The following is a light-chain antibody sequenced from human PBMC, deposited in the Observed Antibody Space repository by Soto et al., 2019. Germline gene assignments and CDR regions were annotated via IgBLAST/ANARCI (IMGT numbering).Light chain of an antibody. Sequence: QSVLTQPASVSGSPGQSITISCTGTSSDVGGYNYVSWYQQHPGEAPKLMIYDVSNWPSGVSNRFSGSKSDNTASLTISGLQAEDEADYYCSSFTNSIALEVFGGGTKLTVL. CDR3: SSFTNSIALEV. CDR1: SSDVGGYNY. CDR2: DVS. V-gene: IGLV2-14*03. J-gene: IGLJ2*01.